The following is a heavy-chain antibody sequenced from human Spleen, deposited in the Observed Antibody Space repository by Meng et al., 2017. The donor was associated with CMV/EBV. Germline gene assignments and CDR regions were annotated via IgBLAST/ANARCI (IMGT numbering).Heavy chain of an antibody. D-gene: IGHD3-10*01. CDR2: IIPILGIA. CDR1: GGTFSSYA. J-gene: IGHJ4*02. V-gene: IGHV1-69*10. CDR3: ASESPYGSGSYYNPPLGY. Sequence: SVKVSCKASGGTFSSYAISWVRQAPGQGLEWMGGIIPILGIANYAQKFQGRVTITADKSTSTAYMELSSLRSEDTAVYYCASESPYGSGSYYNPPLGYWGQGTLVTVSS.